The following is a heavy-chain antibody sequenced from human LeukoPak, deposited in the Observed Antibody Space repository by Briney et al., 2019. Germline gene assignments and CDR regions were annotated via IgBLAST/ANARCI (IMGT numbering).Heavy chain of an antibody. D-gene: IGHD3-3*01. V-gene: IGHV3-33*06. J-gene: IGHJ6*03. CDR3: AKDGRTIFGVVYYYYYMDV. Sequence: PGGSLRLSCAASGFTFSSYGMHWVRQAPGKGLEWVAVIWYDGSEKYYADSVKGRFTISRDSSKNTLYLQMDSLRAEDTAVYYCAKDGRTIFGVVYYYYYMDVWGKGTTVTVSS. CDR2: IWYDGSEK. CDR1: GFTFSSYG.